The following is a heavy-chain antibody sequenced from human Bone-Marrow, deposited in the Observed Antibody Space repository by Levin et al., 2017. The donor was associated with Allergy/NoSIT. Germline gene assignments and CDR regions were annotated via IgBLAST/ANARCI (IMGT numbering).Heavy chain of an antibody. CDR1: GFTFRNYG. V-gene: IGHV3-30*03. CDR3: ATSGIAVTGETYYFDY. Sequence: SCAASGFTFRNYGMHWVRQAPGKGLEWVAVKSYDGSNKYYRDSVKGRFTISRDNSKNTLYLQMNSLRAEDTAVFYCATSGIAVTGETYYFDYWGQGTLVTVSP. J-gene: IGHJ4*02. D-gene: IGHD6-19*01. CDR2: KSYDGSNK.